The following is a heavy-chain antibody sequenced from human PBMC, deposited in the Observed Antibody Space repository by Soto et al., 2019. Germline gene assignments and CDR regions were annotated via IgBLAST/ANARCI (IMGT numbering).Heavy chain of an antibody. CDR1: GFTFSSYG. D-gene: IGHD4-17*01. CDR2: ISYDGSNK. J-gene: IGHJ6*03. V-gene: IGHV3-30*18. CDR3: AKVIPYGDSGYYYYMDV. Sequence: GGSLRLSCAASGFTFSSYGMHWVRQAPGKGLEWVAVISYDGSNKYYADSVKGRFTISRDNSKNTLYLQMNSLRAEDTAVYYCAKVIPYGDSGYYYYMDVWGKGTTVTVSS.